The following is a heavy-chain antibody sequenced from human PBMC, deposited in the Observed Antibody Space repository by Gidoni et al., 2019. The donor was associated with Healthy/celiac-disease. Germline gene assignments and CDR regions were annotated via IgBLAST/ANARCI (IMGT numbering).Heavy chain of an antibody. D-gene: IGHD1-26*01. CDR1: GFTFDDYA. CDR2: ISWNSGSI. CDR3: ASQGGVY. Sequence: EVQLVESGGGLVQPGRSLRLSCAASGFTFDDYAMHWVRQAPGKGLEWVSGISWNSGSIGYADSVKGRFTISRDNAKNSLYLQMNSLRAEDTALYYCASQGGVYWGQGTLVTVSS. V-gene: IGHV3-9*01. J-gene: IGHJ4*02.